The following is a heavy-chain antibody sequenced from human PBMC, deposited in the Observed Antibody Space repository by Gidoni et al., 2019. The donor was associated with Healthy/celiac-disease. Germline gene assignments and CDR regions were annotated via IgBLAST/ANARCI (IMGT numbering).Heavy chain of an antibody. V-gene: IGHV1-69*06. CDR3: ARSWVWLKLPLDY. D-gene: IGHD5-12*01. CDR2: NIPSFGTA. CDR1: GGTFSSYA. J-gene: IGHJ4*02. Sequence: QVQLVQSGAEVKTPGSSVKVSCKASGGTFSSYAISWVRQAPGQGLEWMGGNIPSFGTANYAQKFQGRVTITADKSTSTDYMELSSLRSEGTAGYYCARSWVWLKLPLDYWGQGTLVTVSS.